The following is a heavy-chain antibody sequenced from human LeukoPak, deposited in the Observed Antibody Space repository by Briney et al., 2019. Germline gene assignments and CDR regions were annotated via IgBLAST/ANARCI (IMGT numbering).Heavy chain of an antibody. D-gene: IGHD3-10*01. Sequence: GGPLRLSCAASGFTFSSYSMNWVRQAPGKGLEWVSSISSSSSYIYYADSVKGRFTISRDNAKNSLYLQMNSLRAEDTAVYYCARRRVSGPGDYWGQGTLVTVSS. CDR3: ARRRVSGPGDY. CDR1: GFTFSSYS. CDR2: ISSSSSYI. V-gene: IGHV3-21*01. J-gene: IGHJ4*02.